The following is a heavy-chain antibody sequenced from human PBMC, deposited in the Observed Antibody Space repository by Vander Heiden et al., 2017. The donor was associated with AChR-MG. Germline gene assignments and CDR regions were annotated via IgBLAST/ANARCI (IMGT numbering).Heavy chain of an antibody. Sequence: QVQLQPWGAGLLKPSETLSLTCAVHGGSFSGYYWSWIRQAPGKGLEWMGEINHSGSTNYNPSLKSRVTISVDTSKNQFSLKLSSVTAADTAVYYCARRGFGGVIAPTDYWGQGTLVTVSS. D-gene: IGHD3-16*02. CDR2: INHSGST. CDR3: ARRGFGGVIAPTDY. V-gene: IGHV4-34*01. CDR1: GGSFSGYY. J-gene: IGHJ4*02.